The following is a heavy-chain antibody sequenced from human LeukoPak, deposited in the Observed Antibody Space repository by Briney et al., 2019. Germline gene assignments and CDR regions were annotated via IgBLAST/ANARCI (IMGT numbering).Heavy chain of an antibody. J-gene: IGHJ6*02. CDR3: ARGDSSSWYSYYYGVDV. Sequence: SETLSLTCSVSGGSISSGGYYWSWIRQHPGKGLEWIGYIYYSGSTYYNPSLKSRVTISVDTSKNQFSLKLSSVTAADTAVYYCARGDSSSWYSYYYGVDVWGQGTTVTVSS. V-gene: IGHV4-31*03. CDR2: IYYSGST. CDR1: GGSISSGGYY. D-gene: IGHD6-13*01.